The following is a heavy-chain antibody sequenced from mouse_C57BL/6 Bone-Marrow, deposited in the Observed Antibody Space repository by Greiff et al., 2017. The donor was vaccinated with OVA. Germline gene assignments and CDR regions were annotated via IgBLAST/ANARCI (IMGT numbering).Heavy chain of an antibody. J-gene: IGHJ3*01. CDR3: ASLDISVRPFFAY. D-gene: IGHD3-2*02. Sequence: VQLQQPGAELVKPGASVKLSCKASGYTFTSYWMHWVKQRPGRGLEWIGRIDPNSGGTKYNEKFKSKATLTVDKPSSTAYMQLSSLTSEDSAIYYCASLDISVRPFFAYWGQGTLVTVSA. CDR2: IDPNSGGT. V-gene: IGHV1-62-3*01. CDR1: GYTFTSYW.